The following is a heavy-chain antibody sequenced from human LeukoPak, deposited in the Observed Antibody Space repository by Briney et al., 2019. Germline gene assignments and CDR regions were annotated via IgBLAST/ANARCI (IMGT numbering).Heavy chain of an antibody. Sequence: GGSLRLSCAASGFSFSSYSMNWVRQAPGKGLEWVSSISSRSSYIDYADSLKGRFTISRDNAKNSLYLQMNSLRAEDTAVYYCARGKEPVAGSLSHFDYWGQGTLVTVSS. CDR1: GFSFSSYS. D-gene: IGHD6-19*01. V-gene: IGHV3-21*01. CDR3: ARGKEPVAGSLSHFDY. CDR2: ISSRSSYI. J-gene: IGHJ4*02.